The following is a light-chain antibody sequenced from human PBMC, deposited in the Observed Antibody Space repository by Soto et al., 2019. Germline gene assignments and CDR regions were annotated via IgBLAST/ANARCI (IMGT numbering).Light chain of an antibody. CDR3: QQYNNWPIT. V-gene: IGKV3-15*01. CDR1: QSVSSN. CDR2: GAS. Sequence: EIVMTQSPATLSVSPGERATISCRASQSVSSNLAWYQQKPGQAPRLLIYGASTRVTGIPARFSGSGSGTEFTLTISSLQSEDFAVYYCQQYNNWPITFGQGTRLEIK. J-gene: IGKJ5*01.